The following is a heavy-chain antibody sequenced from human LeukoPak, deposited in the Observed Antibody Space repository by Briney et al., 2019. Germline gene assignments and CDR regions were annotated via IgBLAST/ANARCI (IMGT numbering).Heavy chain of an antibody. V-gene: IGHV3-23*01. CDR1: GFTFTDYA. D-gene: IGHD3-22*01. CDR2: ISDNGGET. CDR3: ATDRERDPSVYYLV. J-gene: IGHJ4*02. Sequence: PGGSLRLSCAASGFTFTDYAMSRVRQAPEKGLEWISTISDNGGETYYADSVKGRFAISRDNSKNTLFLQMNSLRAEDSAVYYCATDRERDPSVYYLVGGQGTLITVSS.